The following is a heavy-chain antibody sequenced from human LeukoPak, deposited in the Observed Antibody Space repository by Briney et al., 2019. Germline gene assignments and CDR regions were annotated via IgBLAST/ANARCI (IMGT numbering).Heavy chain of an antibody. Sequence: GESLKISCKTSGYSFTSYWITWVRQMPGKGLEWMGIIYPDDSDTTYSPSFQGQVTISADKPINTAYLQWSSLKASDTAMYYCARRDYGGKHFDYWGQGTLVTVSS. D-gene: IGHD4-23*01. CDR2: IYPDDSDT. CDR1: GYSFTSYW. CDR3: ARRDYGGKHFDY. J-gene: IGHJ4*02. V-gene: IGHV5-51*01.